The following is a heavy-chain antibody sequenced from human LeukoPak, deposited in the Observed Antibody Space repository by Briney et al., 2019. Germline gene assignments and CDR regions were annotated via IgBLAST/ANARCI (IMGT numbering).Heavy chain of an antibody. CDR3: ARNGYSGYDFLDY. D-gene: IGHD5-12*01. V-gene: IGHV3-48*03. CDR2: ISSSGSTI. J-gene: IGHJ4*02. Sequence: GGSLRLSCAASGFTFSSYEMNWVRQAPGKGLEWVSYISSSGSTIYYADSVKGRFTISRDNAKNSLYLQMNSLRAEDTAVYYCARNGYSGYDFLDYWAREPWSPSPQ. CDR1: GFTFSSYE.